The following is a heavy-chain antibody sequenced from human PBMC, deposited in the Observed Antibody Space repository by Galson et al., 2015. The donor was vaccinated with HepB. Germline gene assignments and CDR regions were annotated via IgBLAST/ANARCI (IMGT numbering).Heavy chain of an antibody. CDR1: GFTFSSYA. CDR3: ARDTRAATDTNWFDP. J-gene: IGHJ5*02. Sequence: SLRLSCAASGFTFSSYAMHWVRQAPGKGLEWVAVISNDGSNKYYADSVKGRFTISRDNSKNTLYLQMNSLRAEDTAVYYCARDTRAATDTNWFDPWGQGTLVTVSS. CDR2: ISNDGSNK. D-gene: IGHD6-13*01. V-gene: IGHV3-30-3*01.